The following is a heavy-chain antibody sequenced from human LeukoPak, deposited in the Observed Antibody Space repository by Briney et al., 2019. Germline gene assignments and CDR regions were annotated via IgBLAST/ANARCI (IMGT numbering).Heavy chain of an antibody. V-gene: IGHV4-4*09. CDR2: IYTSGST. CDR3: ARQREYYYYMDV. J-gene: IGHJ6*03. CDR1: GGSISSYY. Sequence: SETLSLTCTVSGGSISSYYWSWTRQPPGKGLEWIGYIYTSGSTNYNPSLKSRVTISVDTSKNQFSLKLSSVTAADTAVYYCARQREYYYYMDVWGKGTTVTVSS. D-gene: IGHD6-25*01.